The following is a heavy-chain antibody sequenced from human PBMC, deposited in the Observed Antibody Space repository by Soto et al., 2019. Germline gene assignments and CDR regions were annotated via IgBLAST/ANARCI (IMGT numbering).Heavy chain of an antibody. V-gene: IGHV1-18*01. CDR1: GYTFTSYG. Sequence: QVQLVQSGAEVKKPGASVKVSFKASGYTFTSYGISWVRQAPGQGLEWMGWISAYNGNTNYAQKLQGRVTMTTDTATSTAYMGLGSLRSDDTAVYYCARLRGGVAGTWDWFDPWGQGTLVTVSS. CDR2: ISAYNGNT. J-gene: IGHJ5*02. CDR3: ARLRGGVAGTWDWFDP. D-gene: IGHD6-19*01.